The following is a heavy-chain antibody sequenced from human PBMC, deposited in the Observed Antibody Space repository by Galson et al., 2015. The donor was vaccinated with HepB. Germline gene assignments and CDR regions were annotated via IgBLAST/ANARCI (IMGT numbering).Heavy chain of an antibody. D-gene: IGHD5-24*01. CDR3: ARDQSEGRWLDY. CDR2: ISYDGSNK. CDR1: GFTFSSYA. J-gene: IGHJ4*02. V-gene: IGHV3-30*04. Sequence: LRLSCAASGFTFSSYAMHWVRQAPGKGLEWVAVISYDGSNKYYADSVKGRFTISRDNSKNTLYLQMNSLRAEDTAVYYCARDQSEGRWLDYWGQGTLVTVSS.